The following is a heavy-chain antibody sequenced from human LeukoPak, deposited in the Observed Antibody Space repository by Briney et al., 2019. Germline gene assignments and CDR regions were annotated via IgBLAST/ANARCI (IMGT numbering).Heavy chain of an antibody. CDR3: ARDIAAPYNNWFDP. Sequence: ASVKVSCKASGYTFTCYYMHWVRQAPGQGLEWMGRINPNSGGTSYAQKFQGRVTMTRDTSISTAYMELSRLRSDDTAVYYCARDIAAPYNNWFDPWGQGTLVTVSS. D-gene: IGHD6-13*01. V-gene: IGHV1-2*06. CDR2: INPNSGGT. J-gene: IGHJ5*02. CDR1: GYTFTCYY.